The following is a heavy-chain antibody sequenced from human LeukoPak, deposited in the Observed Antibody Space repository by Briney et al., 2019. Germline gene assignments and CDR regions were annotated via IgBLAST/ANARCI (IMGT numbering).Heavy chain of an antibody. D-gene: IGHD3-22*01. CDR3: ARDSLLYYYDSSGYISHAFDI. Sequence: PSETLSLTCTVSGGSISSYYWSWIRQPPGKGLEWIGYIYYSGSTNYNPSLKSRVTISVDTSKNQFSLKLSSATAADTAVYYCARDSLLYYYDSSGYISHAFDIWGQGTMVTVSS. J-gene: IGHJ3*02. V-gene: IGHV4-59*01. CDR2: IYYSGST. CDR1: GGSISSYY.